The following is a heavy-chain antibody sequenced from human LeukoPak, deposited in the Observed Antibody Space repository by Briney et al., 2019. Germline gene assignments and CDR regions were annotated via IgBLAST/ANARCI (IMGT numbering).Heavy chain of an antibody. CDR1: GYTFTSYD. Sequence: ASVKVSCKASGYTFTSYDIHWVRQATGQGLEWMGWMNPNSGNTGYAQKFQGRVTMTRNTSISTAYMELSSLRSEDTAVYYCARRTSFRGEGDYWGQGTLVTVSS. J-gene: IGHJ4*02. D-gene: IGHD3-16*01. CDR3: ARRTSFRGEGDY. V-gene: IGHV1-8*01. CDR2: MNPNSGNT.